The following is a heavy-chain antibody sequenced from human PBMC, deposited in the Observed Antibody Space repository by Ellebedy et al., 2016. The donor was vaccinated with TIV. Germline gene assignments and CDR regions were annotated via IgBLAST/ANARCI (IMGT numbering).Heavy chain of an antibody. CDR3: ASLPHYGDSGP. J-gene: IGHJ5*02. CDR1: GYTFTRYP. D-gene: IGHD4-17*01. CDR2: INPNSGGT. V-gene: IGHV1-2*02. Sequence: AASVKVSCKASGYTFTRYPMHWVRQAPGQRLEWMGWINPNSGGTNYAQKFQGRVTMTRDTSISTAYMELSRLRSDDTAVYYCASLPHYGDSGPWGQGTLVTVSS.